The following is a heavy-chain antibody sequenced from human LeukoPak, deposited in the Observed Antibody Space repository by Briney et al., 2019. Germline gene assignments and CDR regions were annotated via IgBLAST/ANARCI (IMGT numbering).Heavy chain of an antibody. CDR1: GYTFTGYY. Sequence: ASVKVSCKASGYTFTGYYMHWVRQAPGQGLEWMGWINPNSGGTNYAQKFQGRVTMTRDTSISTAYMELSSLRSEDTAVYYCARGPGHCSSTSCYAWYYYYYYYMDVWGKGTTVTISS. D-gene: IGHD2-2*01. V-gene: IGHV1-2*02. J-gene: IGHJ6*03. CDR3: ARGPGHCSSTSCYAWYYYYYYYMDV. CDR2: INPNSGGT.